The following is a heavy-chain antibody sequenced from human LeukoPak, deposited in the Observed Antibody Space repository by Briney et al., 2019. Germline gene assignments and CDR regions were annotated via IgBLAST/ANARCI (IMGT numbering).Heavy chain of an antibody. Sequence: ASVKVSCKVSGYTLTELSMHWVRQAPGKGLEWMGGFDPEDGETIYAQKFQGRVTMTEDTSTDTAYMELSSLRSEDTAVYYCATVRDESYTSLTYYFDYWGQGTLVTVSS. CDR1: GYTLTELS. J-gene: IGHJ4*02. CDR3: ATVRDESYTSLTYYFDY. V-gene: IGHV1-24*01. D-gene: IGHD1-26*01. CDR2: FDPEDGET.